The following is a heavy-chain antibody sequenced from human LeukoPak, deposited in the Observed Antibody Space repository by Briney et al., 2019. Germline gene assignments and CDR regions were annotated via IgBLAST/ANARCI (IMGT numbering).Heavy chain of an antibody. D-gene: IGHD6-19*01. V-gene: IGHV3-49*03. CDR1: GFTFGDYL. Sequence: HPGRSLRLSCTASGFTFGDYLMSWFRQAPGKGLEWIGFISGGTTEYAASVKGRFTISRDDSTSIAYLQMNSLTTEDTAVYYCSRGRGWLSVYWGQGTLVTVSS. CDR3: SRGRGWLSVY. J-gene: IGHJ4*02. CDR2: ISGGTT.